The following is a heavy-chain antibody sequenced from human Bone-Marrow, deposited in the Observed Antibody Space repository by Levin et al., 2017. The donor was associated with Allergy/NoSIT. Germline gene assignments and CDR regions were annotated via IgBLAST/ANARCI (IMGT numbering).Heavy chain of an antibody. D-gene: IGHD2-8*01. CDR2: ISYDGSNK. J-gene: IGHJ6*02. V-gene: IGHV3-30-3*01. CDR1: GFTFSSYA. CDR3: ARDYGEMGYYYYGMDG. Sequence: GGSLRLSCAASGFTFSSYAMHWVRQAPGKGLEWVAVISYDGSNKYYADSVKGRFTISRDNSKNTLYLQMNSLRAEDTAVYYCARDYGEMGYYYYGMDGWGQGTTVTVSS.